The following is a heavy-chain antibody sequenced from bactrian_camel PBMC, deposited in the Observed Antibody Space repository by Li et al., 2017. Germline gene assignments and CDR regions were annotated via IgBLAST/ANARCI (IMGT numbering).Heavy chain of an antibody. CDR2: FYTAGSDT. D-gene: IGHD5*01. CDR3: AQTRGPLLVRWALEEGRYNY. Sequence: EVQLVESGGGSVQAGGSLKLSCAASGATYCRYNIMSWYRQAPGKEREAIAAFYTAGSDTYYADSVKGRFTISQERANNTVFLQMDSLKPEDTATYYCAQTRGPLLVRWALEEGRYNYWGQGTQVTVS. V-gene: IGHV3S40*01. J-gene: IGHJ4*01. CDR1: GATYCRYN.